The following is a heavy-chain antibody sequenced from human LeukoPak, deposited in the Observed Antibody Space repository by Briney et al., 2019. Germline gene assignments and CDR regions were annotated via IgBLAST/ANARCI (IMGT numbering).Heavy chain of an antibody. D-gene: IGHD6-13*01. CDR1: GFTFSSYG. CDR2: IWYDGSNK. J-gene: IGHJ4*02. CDR3: ARASAAAGFGPFDY. Sequence: GGSLRLSRAASGFTFSSYGMHWVRQAPGKGLEWVAIIWYDGSNKYYADSVKGRFTISRDNSKNTVYLQMNSLRAEDTAVYYCARASAAAGFGPFDYWGQGTLVTVSS. V-gene: IGHV3-33*01.